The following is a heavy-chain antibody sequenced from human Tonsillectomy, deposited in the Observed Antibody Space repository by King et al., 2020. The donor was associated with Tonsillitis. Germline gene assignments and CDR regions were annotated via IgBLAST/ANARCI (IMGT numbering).Heavy chain of an antibody. Sequence: QLVQSGAELKKPGASVKLSCMASGYTFSSYPLHWVRQAPGQRLEWMGWINTGTGNTGYSQSCQGRVTITWDTSASTVYMEMTSLRSDDTAVYYCARRFLEGTFDYWGQGALVTVSS. CDR2: INTGTGNT. CDR1: GYTFSSYP. D-gene: IGHD3-3*01. V-gene: IGHV1-3*04. J-gene: IGHJ4*02. CDR3: ARRFLEGTFDY.